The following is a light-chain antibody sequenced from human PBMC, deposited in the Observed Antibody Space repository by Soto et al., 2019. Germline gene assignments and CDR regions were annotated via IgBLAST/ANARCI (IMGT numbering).Light chain of an antibody. J-gene: IGLJ1*01. CDR3: FSKISGFVYG. V-gene: IGLV2-14*02. CDR1: SGFVGSFSL. CDR2: ESH. Sequence: QSVLAQPASVSGSPGQSITISCTGTSGFVGSFSLVSWYQQHPGKAPKVMISESHRRPSGVPDRFSGSTSVNSASLTISGLQADDEADYFCFSKISGFVYGFGTGTKVTVL.